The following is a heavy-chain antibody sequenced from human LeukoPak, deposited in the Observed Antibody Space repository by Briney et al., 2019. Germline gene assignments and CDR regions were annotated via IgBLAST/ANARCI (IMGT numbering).Heavy chain of an antibody. J-gene: IGHJ4*02. V-gene: IGHV1-24*01. D-gene: IGHD6-13*01. Sequence: ASVKVSCKVSGYTLTELSMHWVRQAPGKGLEWMGGFDPEDGETIYAQKFQGRVTVTEDTSTDTAYMELSSLRSEDTAVYYCATDSSLYSSSWTDLDYWGQGTLVTVSS. CDR2: FDPEDGET. CDR3: ATDSSLYSSSWTDLDY. CDR1: GYTLTELS.